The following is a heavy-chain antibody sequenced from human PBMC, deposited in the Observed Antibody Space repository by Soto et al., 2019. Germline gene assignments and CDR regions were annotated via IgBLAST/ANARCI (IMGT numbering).Heavy chain of an antibody. Sequence: SETLSLTCTVSGGSISSYYWSWIRQPPGKGLEWIGYIYYSGSTNYNPSLKSRVTISVDTSKNQFSLKLSSVTAVDTAVYYCARDHYGDLFDYWGQGTLVTVSS. J-gene: IGHJ4*02. CDR1: GGSISSYY. V-gene: IGHV4-59*01. CDR2: IYYSGST. CDR3: ARDHYGDLFDY. D-gene: IGHD4-17*01.